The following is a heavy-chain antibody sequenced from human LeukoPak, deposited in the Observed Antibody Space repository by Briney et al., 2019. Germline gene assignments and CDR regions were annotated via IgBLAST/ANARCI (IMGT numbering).Heavy chain of an antibody. CDR3: AREVMSTNFFDALDI. J-gene: IGHJ3*02. Sequence: GGSLRLSCAASGFTFSSYDMHWVRQAAGKGLEWVSGIGRNDDTYYSGSVRGRFTISRDDAKNSLYPQMHSLRAGDTAVYYCAREVMSTNFFDALDIWGQGTMVTVSS. CDR1: GFTFSSYD. V-gene: IGHV3-13*01. CDR2: IGRNDDT. D-gene: IGHD1-1*01.